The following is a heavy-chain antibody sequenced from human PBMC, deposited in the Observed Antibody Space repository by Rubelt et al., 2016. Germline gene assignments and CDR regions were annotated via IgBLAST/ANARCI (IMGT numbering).Heavy chain of an antibody. Sequence: QVQLQQWGAGLLKPSETLSLTCAVYGGSFSGYYWTWIRQPPGKGLAWIGEINHSGSTNYNQSLKSRVTQSVDTSKNQLSRKLSAVTAADTAVYYCARWMPSAVAGAYWGQGTLVTVSS. CDR3: ARWMPSAVAGAY. CDR2: INHSGST. D-gene: IGHD6-19*01. V-gene: IGHV4-34*01. J-gene: IGHJ4*02. CDR1: GGSFSGYY.